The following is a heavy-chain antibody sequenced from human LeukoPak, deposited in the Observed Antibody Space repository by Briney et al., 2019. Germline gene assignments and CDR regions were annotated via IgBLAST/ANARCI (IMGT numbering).Heavy chain of an antibody. J-gene: IGHJ4*02. CDR1: GGSISSGDYY. D-gene: IGHD1-26*01. Sequence: PSETLSLTCTVSGGSISSGDYYWSWIRQPPGKGLEWIGYVHYSGTTYYNPSLKSLLTISVDTSKNQFSLKLSSVTAADTAVYYCARGGPRGSGFKYYFDYWGQGTLVTVSS. V-gene: IGHV4-30-4*01. CDR2: VHYSGTT. CDR3: ARGGPRGSGFKYYFDY.